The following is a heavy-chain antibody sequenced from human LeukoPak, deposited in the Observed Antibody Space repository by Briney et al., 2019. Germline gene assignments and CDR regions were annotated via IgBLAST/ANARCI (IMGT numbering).Heavy chain of an antibody. CDR3: ARGGHCSGGSCREYFQH. V-gene: IGHV4-34*01. CDR1: GGSFSGYY. D-gene: IGHD2-15*01. J-gene: IGHJ1*01. CDR2: MSYTGAT. Sequence: SETLSLTCAVFGGSFSGYYWSWIRQSPEKGLEWIGEMSYTGATNYNPSLKSRVTVSVDTSKKQFSLNLRSVTAADTAVYYCARGGHCSGGSCREYFQHWGQGTLVTVSS.